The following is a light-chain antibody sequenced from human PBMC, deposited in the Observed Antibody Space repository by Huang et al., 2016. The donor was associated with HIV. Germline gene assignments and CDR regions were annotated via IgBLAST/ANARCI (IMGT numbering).Light chain of an antibody. CDR2: AAS. CDR3: QQSYSTSRT. Sequence: DIQMTQSPSSLSASVGDRVTITCRASQSIDSYLNWYQQKPGKAPTLLIYAASTMQSGLPSRFSGTGSGTDFTLTISSLQPEDFATYYCQQSYSTSRTFGQGTKVEIK. V-gene: IGKV1-39*01. J-gene: IGKJ1*01. CDR1: QSIDSY.